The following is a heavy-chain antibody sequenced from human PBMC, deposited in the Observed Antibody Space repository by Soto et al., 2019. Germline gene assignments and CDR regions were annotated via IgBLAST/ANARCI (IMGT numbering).Heavy chain of an antibody. CDR2: ISGSGGST. V-gene: IGHV3-23*01. D-gene: IGHD6-19*01. CDR1: GFTFSSYA. Sequence: GGSLRLSCAASGFTFSSYAMSWVRQAPGKGLEWVSAISGSGGSTYYADSVKGRFTISRDNSRNTLYLQMNSLRAEDTAVYYCAKSSSGWYSRNWFDPWGQGTLVTVSS. CDR3: AKSSSGWYSRNWFDP. J-gene: IGHJ5*02.